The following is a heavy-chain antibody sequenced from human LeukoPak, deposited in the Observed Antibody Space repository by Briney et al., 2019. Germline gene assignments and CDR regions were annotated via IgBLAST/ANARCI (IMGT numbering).Heavy chain of an antibody. Sequence: GGSLRLSCAASGFTFSSYWMSWVRQAPGKGLEWVANIKQDGSEKYYVDSVKGRFTISRDNSKNTLYLQMNSLRAEDTAVYYCARDLRSSGSYSYYYYYGMDVWGQGTTVTVSS. CDR1: GFTFSSYW. CDR2: IKQDGSEK. D-gene: IGHD1-26*01. CDR3: ARDLRSSGSYSYYYYYGMDV. V-gene: IGHV3-7*01. J-gene: IGHJ6*02.